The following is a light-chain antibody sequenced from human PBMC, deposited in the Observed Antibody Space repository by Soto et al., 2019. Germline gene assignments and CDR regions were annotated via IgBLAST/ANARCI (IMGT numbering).Light chain of an antibody. Sequence: ILMSQSPSSLSASIGDRVKITCRASQDLGKWLAWYQQKPGKAPKLLIHKASTLSEGVPARFSGFGSGTEYSLTISDLQPDDFGTYFCQQYTSYWTFGQGTMVEIK. CDR2: KAS. V-gene: IGKV1-5*03. J-gene: IGKJ1*01. CDR1: QDLGKW. CDR3: QQYTSYWT.